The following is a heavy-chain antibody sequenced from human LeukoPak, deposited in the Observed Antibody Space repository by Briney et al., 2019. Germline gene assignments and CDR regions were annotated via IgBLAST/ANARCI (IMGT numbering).Heavy chain of an antibody. J-gene: IGHJ4*02. CDR3: ATLVGHY. CDR1: GFTFSTYT. D-gene: IGHD2-15*01. CDR2: ISWDGGST. Sequence: PGGSLRLSCTASGFTFSTYTMHWVRQAPGKGLEWVSLISWDGGSTYYADSVKGRFTISRDNSKNSLYLQMNSLRTEDTALYYCATLVGHYWGQGTLVTVSS. V-gene: IGHV3-43*01.